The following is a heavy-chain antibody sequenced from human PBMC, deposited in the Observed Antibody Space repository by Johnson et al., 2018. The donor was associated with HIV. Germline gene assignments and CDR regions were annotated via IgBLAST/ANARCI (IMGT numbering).Heavy chain of an antibody. J-gene: IGHJ3*02. CDR2: ISYDGSNK. CDR1: GFTFSSYA. CDR3: AKARGGNYDAFDI. V-gene: IGHV3-30*04. D-gene: IGHD4-23*01. Sequence: QEKLVESGGGVVQPGRSLRLSCAASGFTFSSYAMHWVRRAPGKGLEWVAVISYDGSNKYYADSVKGRFTISRDNSKNTLYLQMNSLRAEDTAVYYCAKARGGNYDAFDIWGQGTMVTVSS.